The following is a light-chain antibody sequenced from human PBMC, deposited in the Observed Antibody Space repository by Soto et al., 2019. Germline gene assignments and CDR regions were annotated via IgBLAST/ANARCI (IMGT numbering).Light chain of an antibody. J-gene: IGKJ1*01. CDR1: QGISSY. V-gene: IGKV1-8*01. Sequence: IRMTPSPSSFSASTGDRVTITCRASQGISSYLAWYQQKPGKAPKLLIYAASTLQSGVPSRFSGSGSGTDFTLTISCLQSEDFATYYCQQYYSYLWTFGQGTKVDIK. CDR2: AAS. CDR3: QQYYSYLWT.